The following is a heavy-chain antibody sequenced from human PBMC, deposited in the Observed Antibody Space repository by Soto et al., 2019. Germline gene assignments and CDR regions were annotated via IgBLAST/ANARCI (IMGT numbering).Heavy chain of an antibody. CDR2: ISGSGGST. D-gene: IGHD3-22*01. CDR1: GFTFISYA. Sequence: GGSLRLSCAASGFTFISYAMSWVRQAPGKGLEWVSAISGSGGSTYYADSVKGRFTISRDNSKNTLYLQMNSLRAEDTAVYYCAKDPDSRDSRGPNCSDPWAREPWSPSPQ. J-gene: IGHJ5*02. CDR3: AKDPDSRDSRGPNCSDP. V-gene: IGHV3-23*01.